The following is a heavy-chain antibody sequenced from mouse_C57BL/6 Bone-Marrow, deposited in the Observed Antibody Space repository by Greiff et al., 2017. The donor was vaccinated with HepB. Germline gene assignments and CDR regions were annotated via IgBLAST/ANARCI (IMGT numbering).Heavy chain of an antibody. CDR2: INSDGGST. J-gene: IGHJ4*01. CDR1: EYEFPSHD. Sequence: DVQLVESGGGLVQPGESLQLSCESNEYEFPSHDMSWVRKTPEKRLELVAAINSDGGSTYYPDTMERRFIISRDNTKKTLYLQMRSLRSEDTALYYCAREGLPHYYAMDYWGQGTSVTVSS. D-gene: IGHD3-1*01. CDR3: AREGLPHYYAMDY. V-gene: IGHV5-2*01.